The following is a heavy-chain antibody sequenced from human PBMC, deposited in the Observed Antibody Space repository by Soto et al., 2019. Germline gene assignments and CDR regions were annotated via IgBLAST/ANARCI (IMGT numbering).Heavy chain of an antibody. CDR1: GFTFSSYS. V-gene: IGHV3-21*01. CDR2: ISSSSSYI. CDR3: ARPASYYGDYDSYYYYYYMDV. D-gene: IGHD4-17*01. Sequence: EVQLVESGGGLVKPGGSLRLSCAASGFTFSSYSMNWVRQAPGKGLEWVSSISSSSSYIYYADSVKGRFTISRDNAKNSLYLQMNCLRVEDTAVYSCARPASYYGDYDSYYYYYYMDVWGKGTTVTISS. J-gene: IGHJ6*03.